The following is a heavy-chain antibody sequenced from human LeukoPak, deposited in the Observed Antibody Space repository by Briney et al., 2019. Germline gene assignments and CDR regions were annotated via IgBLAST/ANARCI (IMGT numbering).Heavy chain of an antibody. V-gene: IGHV1-2*02. Sequence: GASVKVSCKASGYTFTSYDINWVRQATGQGLEWMGWINPNSGGTNYAQKFQGRVTMTRDTSISTAYMELSRLRSDDTAVYYCARDYYYDSSGYQGAFDIWGQGTMVTVSS. J-gene: IGHJ3*02. CDR1: GYTFTSYD. CDR3: ARDYYYDSSGYQGAFDI. D-gene: IGHD3-22*01. CDR2: INPNSGGT.